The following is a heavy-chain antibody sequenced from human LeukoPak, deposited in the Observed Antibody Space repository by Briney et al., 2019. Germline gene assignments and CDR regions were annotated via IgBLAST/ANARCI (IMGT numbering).Heavy chain of an antibody. CDR1: GVTFSSCA. Sequence: GGSLRLSCAASGVTFSSCAMSWVRQAPGQGLEWVSGISASGDTTYYADSVKGRFTISRDNSKNTLYVQMNSLRAEDTAVYYCARGLPGIAAAGTGVDYWGQGTLVTVSS. CDR2: ISASGDTT. J-gene: IGHJ4*02. D-gene: IGHD6-13*01. V-gene: IGHV3-23*01. CDR3: ARGLPGIAAAGTGVDY.